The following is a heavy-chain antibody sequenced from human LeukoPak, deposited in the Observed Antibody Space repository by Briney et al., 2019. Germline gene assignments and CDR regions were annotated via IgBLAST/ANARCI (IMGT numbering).Heavy chain of an antibody. CDR1: GFTFSSYW. D-gene: IGHD3-3*01. Sequence: GGSLRLSCAASGFTFSSYWMSWVRQAPGKGLEWVANIKQGGSEKYYVDSVKGRFTISRDNAKNSLYLQMNSLRAEDTAVYYCARDSPYDFWSGYYANWFDPWGQGTLVTVSS. CDR2: IKQGGSEK. V-gene: IGHV3-7*01. J-gene: IGHJ5*02. CDR3: ARDSPYDFWSGYYANWFDP.